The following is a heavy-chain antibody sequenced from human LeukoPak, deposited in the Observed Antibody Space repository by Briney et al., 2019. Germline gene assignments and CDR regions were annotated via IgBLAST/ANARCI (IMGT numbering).Heavy chain of an antibody. Sequence: GASLQISCEGSGYIIISYWIAWVRQLPGKGLEWMGIIYPGDSDTRYSPSFQGQVTISADKSISTAYLQWSSLKASDTAMYYCARTGYCSGGSCYLSYWGQGTLVTVSS. D-gene: IGHD2-15*01. CDR3: ARTGYCSGGSCYLSY. CDR1: GYIIISYW. CDR2: IYPGDSDT. J-gene: IGHJ4*02. V-gene: IGHV5-51*01.